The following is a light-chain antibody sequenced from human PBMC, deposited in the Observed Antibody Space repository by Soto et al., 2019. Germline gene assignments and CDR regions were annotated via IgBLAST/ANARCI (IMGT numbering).Light chain of an antibody. V-gene: IGLV2-14*01. J-gene: IGLJ1*01. CDR1: SSDVGGYNY. CDR3: STYTSSSPWV. Sequence: QSALTQPASVSGSPGQSITISCTGSSSDVGGYNYVSWYQQHPDKAPKVIIYDVNNRPSGVSNRFSGPKSGNTASLTISGLQAEDEADYYCSTYTSSSPWVFGTGTKVTVL. CDR2: DVN.